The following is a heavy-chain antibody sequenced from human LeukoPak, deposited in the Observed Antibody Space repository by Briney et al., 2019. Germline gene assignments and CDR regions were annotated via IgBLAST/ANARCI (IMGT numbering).Heavy chain of an antibody. V-gene: IGHV1-3*01. J-gene: IGHJ5*02. CDR3: AREGMWDCSSSTCYRWFDP. Sequence: GASVKVSCKASGYSFTNHAIHWVRQAPGQRLEWMGWINAANGNTKYSQNFQGRVTITRDTSATTAYMELSGLRSEDTAVYYCAREGMWDCSSSTCYRWFDPWGQGTLVTVS. D-gene: IGHD2-2*02. CDR2: INAANGNT. CDR1: GYSFTNHA.